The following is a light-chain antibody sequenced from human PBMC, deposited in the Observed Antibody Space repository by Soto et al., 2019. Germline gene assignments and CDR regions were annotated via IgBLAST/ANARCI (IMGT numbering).Light chain of an antibody. CDR2: KAS. Sequence: TQSPFTLSASVGVRVTSTCRSSQTISRWVAWYQQKPGRAPKLLXYKASSLETGVPSRFSGSVSGTEFTLTVSGLQPADFASSHCQEYKTCFPHAFSSGTKVDIK. CDR3: QEYKTCFPHA. J-gene: IGKJ3*01. V-gene: IGKV1-5*03. CDR1: QTISRW.